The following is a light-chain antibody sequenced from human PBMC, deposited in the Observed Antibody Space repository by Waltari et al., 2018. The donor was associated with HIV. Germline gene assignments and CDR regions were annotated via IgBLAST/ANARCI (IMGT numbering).Light chain of an antibody. J-gene: IGLJ1*01. CDR1: SSDVGGYNY. V-gene: IGLV2-14*03. CDR3: ATWNDSLSGYV. Sequence: QSALTQPASVSGSPGQSITISCTGTSSDVGGYNYVSWYQQHPGKAPKLMIYDVSNRPSGVPDRFSGSKSGTSASLAISGLRSDDEADYYCATWNDSLSGYVFGTGTKVTV. CDR2: DVS.